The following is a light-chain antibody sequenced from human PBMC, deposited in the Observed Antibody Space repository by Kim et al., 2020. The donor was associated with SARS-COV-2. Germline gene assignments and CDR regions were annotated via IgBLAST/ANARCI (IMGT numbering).Light chain of an antibody. Sequence: GKTVTISCTRSSGSIASNYVQWYQQRPGSSPTTVIYEDNQRPSGVPDRFSGSIDSSSNSASPTISGLKTEDEADYYCQSYDSSNVVFGGGTQLTVL. J-gene: IGLJ2*01. CDR3: QSYDSSNVV. CDR2: EDN. CDR1: SGSIASNY. V-gene: IGLV6-57*01.